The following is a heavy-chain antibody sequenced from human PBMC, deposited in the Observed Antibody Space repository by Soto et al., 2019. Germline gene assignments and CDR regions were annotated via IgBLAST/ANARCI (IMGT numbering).Heavy chain of an antibody. V-gene: IGHV3-53*01. CDR1: GFTVSNNY. J-gene: IGHJ4*02. CDR2: IYSGGYT. CDR3: AAQRGGGGY. Sequence: EVQLVESGGGLIQPGGSLRLSCAVSGFTVSNNYMSWVRQAPGKGLEGVSVIYSGGYTAYGDSVKGRFAISRDNSKNHLFLKMNTLRADDSAVYSWAAQRGGGGYWGQGTLVTVSS. D-gene: IGHD6-25*01.